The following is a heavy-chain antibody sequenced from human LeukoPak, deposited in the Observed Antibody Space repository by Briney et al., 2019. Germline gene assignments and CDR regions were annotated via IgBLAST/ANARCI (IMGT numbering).Heavy chain of an antibody. Sequence: GGSLRLSCAASGFSFSSYWMSWVRQAPGKGLEWVANIKQDGSEKYYVDSVKGGLTISRDNARNSLFLQMNSLRAEDTAVYYCTRDIAVAGTLDYWGQGTLVTVSS. CDR3: TRDIAVAGTLDY. CDR2: IKQDGSEK. J-gene: IGHJ4*02. D-gene: IGHD6-19*01. CDR1: GFSFSSYW. V-gene: IGHV3-7*01.